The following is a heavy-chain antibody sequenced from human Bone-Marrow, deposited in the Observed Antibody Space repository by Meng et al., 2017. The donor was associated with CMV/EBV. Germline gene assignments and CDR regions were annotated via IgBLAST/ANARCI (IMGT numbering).Heavy chain of an antibody. J-gene: IGHJ4*02. CDR1: GYTFTGYY. D-gene: IGHD5-24*01. Sequence: ASVKVSCKASGYTFTGYYMYWVRQAPGQGLEWMGWINPNSGGTNYAQKFQGRVTMTRDTSISTAYMELSGLIPDDTAVYYCARDEGEGYNSTPYYWGQGTLVTGSS. CDR3: ARDEGEGYNSTPYY. V-gene: IGHV1-2*02. CDR2: INPNSGGT.